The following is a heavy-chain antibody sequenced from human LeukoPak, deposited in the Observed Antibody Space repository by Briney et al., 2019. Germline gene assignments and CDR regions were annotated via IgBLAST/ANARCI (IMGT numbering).Heavy chain of an antibody. V-gene: IGHV4-4*02. Sequence: SETLSLTCAVSGGSISSSNWWSWVRQPPGKGLEWIGEIYHSGSTNYNPSLKSRVTISVDKSKNQFSVKLSSVTAADTAVYYCARQYSSGWYHGWFDPWGQGTLVTVSS. CDR1: GGSISSSNW. J-gene: IGHJ5*02. CDR2: IYHSGST. CDR3: ARQYSSGWYHGWFDP. D-gene: IGHD6-19*01.